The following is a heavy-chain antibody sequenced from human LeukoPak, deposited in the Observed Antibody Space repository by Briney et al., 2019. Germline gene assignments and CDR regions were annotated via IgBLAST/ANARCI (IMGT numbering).Heavy chain of an antibody. Sequence: PGGSLRLSCAASGFTFSSYAMSWVRQAPGKGLEWVSAISGSGGSTYYAASVRGRFTISRDTSRSTLYLQMNSLRAEDTAVYYCAKAGSIRFDYWGQGTLITVSS. CDR3: AKAGSIRFDY. J-gene: IGHJ4*02. CDR2: ISGSGGST. D-gene: IGHD1-26*01. V-gene: IGHV3-23*01. CDR1: GFTFSSYA.